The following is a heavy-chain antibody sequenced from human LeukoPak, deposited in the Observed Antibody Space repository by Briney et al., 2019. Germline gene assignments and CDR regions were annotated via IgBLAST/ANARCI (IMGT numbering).Heavy chain of an antibody. CDR2: ISYDGSNK. V-gene: IGHV3-30*18. J-gene: IGHJ4*02. D-gene: IGHD2-2*01. Sequence: GGSLRLSCAASGFTFSSYGMHWVRQAPGKGLEWVAVISYDGSNKYYADSVKGRFTISRDNSKNTLYLQMNSLRAEDTAVYYCAKGYCSSTSCPPNYWGQGTLVTVSS. CDR1: GFTFSSYG. CDR3: AKGYCSSTSCPPNY.